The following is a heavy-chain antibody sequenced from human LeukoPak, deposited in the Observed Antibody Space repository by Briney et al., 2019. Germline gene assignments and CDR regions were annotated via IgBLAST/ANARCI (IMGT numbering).Heavy chain of an antibody. J-gene: IGHJ4*02. D-gene: IGHD5-18*01. CDR3: ARGLGYSYGYGIDY. V-gene: IGHV3-33*01. CDR1: GFTFSSYG. Sequence: GRSLRLSCVASGFTFSSYGMHWVRQAPGKGLEWVAVIWADGSNKNYVYSVKGRFTISRDNSKNTLFLQMNSLRAEDSAVYYCARGLGYSYGYGIDYWGQGTLVTVSS. CDR2: IWADGSNK.